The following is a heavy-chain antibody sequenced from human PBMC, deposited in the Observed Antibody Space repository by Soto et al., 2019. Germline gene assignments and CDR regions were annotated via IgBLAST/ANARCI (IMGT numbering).Heavy chain of an antibody. CDR3: ARDGGNLWGYFDH. CDR1: GYTFMTHY. Sequence: QVQLVQSGAEVKKPGASVKVSCQTSGYTFMTHYIHWMRQAPGQGLEWMGIMKPDGTSINYAQKFEGRVTMTTDTSTGTVFMELTSLTFEDTAVYYCARDGGNLWGYFDHWGQGTLVTVSS. J-gene: IGHJ4*02. V-gene: IGHV1-46*01. D-gene: IGHD1-26*01. CDR2: MKPDGTSI.